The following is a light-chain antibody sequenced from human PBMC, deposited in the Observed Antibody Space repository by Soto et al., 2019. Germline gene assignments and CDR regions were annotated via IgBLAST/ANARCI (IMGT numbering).Light chain of an antibody. Sequence: QSVLTQPPSVSGAPGQRVTISCTGSSSNIGAGYDVHWYQQLPGTAPKLLIYGNSNRASGVPDRFSGSKSGTSASLAITGLQAEEEADYYCQSYDSSLSGYVFGTGTKLTVL. CDR1: SSNIGAGYD. V-gene: IGLV1-40*01. J-gene: IGLJ1*01. CDR3: QSYDSSLSGYV. CDR2: GNS.